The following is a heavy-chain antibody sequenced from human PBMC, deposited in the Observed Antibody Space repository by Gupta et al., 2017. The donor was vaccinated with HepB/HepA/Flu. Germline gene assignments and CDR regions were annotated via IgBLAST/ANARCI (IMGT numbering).Heavy chain of an antibody. CDR2: INPSTGVT. CDR1: GYTFTNYY. CDR3: ARARGAHSTLFDY. D-gene: IGHD1-26*01. V-gene: IGHV1-46*01. J-gene: IGHJ4*02. Sequence: QVQLVQSGAEVKKPGASVKLSCQTSGYTFTNYYIDWVRQAPGQGLEWLGVINPSTGVTTYAQNFQGRVSMTRDTSTGTVYLDLRSLRSADTAIYFCARARGAHSTLFDYWGQGTLVTVSS.